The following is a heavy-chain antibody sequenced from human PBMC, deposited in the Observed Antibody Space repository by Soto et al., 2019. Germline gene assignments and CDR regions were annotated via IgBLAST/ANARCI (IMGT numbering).Heavy chain of an antibody. V-gene: IGHV3-23*01. J-gene: IGHJ4*02. Sequence: PGGSLRLSCAASGVNFSSYARSWVRQAPGKGLEWVSAISGSGGSTYYADSVRGRFTISRDNSKNTLYLQMNSLRAEDTAVYYCAKGIEAVADFFDYWGQGTLVTVSS. CDR3: AKGIEAVADFFDY. CDR2: ISGSGGST. D-gene: IGHD6-19*01. CDR1: GVNFSSYA.